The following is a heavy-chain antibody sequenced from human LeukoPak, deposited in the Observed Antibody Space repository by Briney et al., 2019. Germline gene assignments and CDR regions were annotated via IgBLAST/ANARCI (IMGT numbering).Heavy chain of an antibody. J-gene: IGHJ6*04. CDR2: MNPNSGNT. D-gene: IGHD2-2*01. V-gene: IGHV1-8*01. Sequence: ASVKVSCKASGYTFTSSDINWVRQATGQGLEWMGWMNPNSGNTGYAQKFQGRVTMTRNTSISTAYMELSSLRSEDTAVYYCARGPVVVVPAATSGLMDVWGKGTTVTVSS. CDR3: ARGPVVVVPAATSGLMDV. CDR1: GYTFTSSD.